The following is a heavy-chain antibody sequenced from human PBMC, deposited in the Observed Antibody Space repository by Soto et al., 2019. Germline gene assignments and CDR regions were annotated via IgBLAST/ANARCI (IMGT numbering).Heavy chain of an antibody. D-gene: IGHD3-10*01. CDR1: GFTFSSYW. Sequence: GGSLRLSCAASGFTFSSYWMSWVRQAPGKGLEWVANIKQDGSEKYYVDSVKGRFTISRDNAKNSLYLQMNSLRAEDTAVYYCARDLLLWFGELLNYYGMDVWGQGTTVTVS. V-gene: IGHV3-7*01. J-gene: IGHJ6*02. CDR2: IKQDGSEK. CDR3: ARDLLLWFGELLNYYGMDV.